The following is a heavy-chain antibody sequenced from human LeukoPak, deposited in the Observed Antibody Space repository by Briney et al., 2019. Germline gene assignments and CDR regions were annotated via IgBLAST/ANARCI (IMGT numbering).Heavy chain of an antibody. V-gene: IGHV3-74*01. D-gene: IGHD5-18*01. CDR2: INSDGSST. CDR3: AKDLTAMSYFDY. J-gene: IGHJ4*02. CDR1: GFTFSSYW. Sequence: GGSLRLSCAASGFTFSSYWMHWVRHAPGKGLVWVSRINSDGSSTSYADSVKGRFTISRDNAKNTLYLQMNSLRAEDTAVYYCAKDLTAMSYFDYWGQGTLVTVSS.